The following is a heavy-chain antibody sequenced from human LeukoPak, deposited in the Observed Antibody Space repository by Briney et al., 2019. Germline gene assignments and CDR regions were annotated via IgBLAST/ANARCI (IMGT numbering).Heavy chain of an antibody. CDR2: IYYSGST. J-gene: IGHJ4*02. CDR1: GGSISSYY. V-gene: IGHV4-59*08. D-gene: IGHD6-13*01. Sequence: PSETLSLTCTVSGGSISSYYWSWIRQPPGKGLEWIGYIYYSGSTNYNPSLKSRVTISVDTSKNQFSLKLSSVTAADTAVYYCARHEGEAAAGGLDYWGQGTLVTVSS. CDR3: ARHEGEAAAGGLDY.